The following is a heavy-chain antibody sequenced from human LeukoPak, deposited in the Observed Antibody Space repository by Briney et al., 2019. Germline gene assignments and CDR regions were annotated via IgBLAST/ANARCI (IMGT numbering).Heavy chain of an antibody. CDR1: GGTFSSYT. CDR2: IIPILDIA. CDR3: ARSSYYYGSSGLDY. D-gene: IGHD3-22*01. Sequence: GASVKVSCKASGGTFSSYTISWVRQAPGQGLEWMGRIIPILDIANYAQKFQGKVTITADKSTSTAYMELSSLRSEDTAVYYCARSSYYYGSSGLDYWGQGTLVTVSS. J-gene: IGHJ4*02. V-gene: IGHV1-69*02.